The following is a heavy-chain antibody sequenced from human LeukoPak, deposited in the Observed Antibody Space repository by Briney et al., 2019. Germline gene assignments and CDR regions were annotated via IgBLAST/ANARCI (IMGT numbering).Heavy chain of an antibody. CDR2: IKQDGSEK. Sequence: GGSLRLSCAASGFTFSSYSMNWVRQAPGKGLEWVANIKQDGSEKYYVESVKGRLTISRDNAKNSLYLQMNRLRAEDTAVYYCARDLSWTAMDYWGQGTLVTVSS. CDR1: GFTFSSYS. V-gene: IGHV3-7*01. CDR3: ARDLSWTAMDY. J-gene: IGHJ4*02. D-gene: IGHD5-18*01.